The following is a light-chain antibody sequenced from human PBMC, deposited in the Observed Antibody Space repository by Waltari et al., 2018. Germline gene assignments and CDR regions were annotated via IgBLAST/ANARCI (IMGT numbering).Light chain of an antibody. Sequence: EIVLTQSPGTLSLSQGERATLSCRASQTVTSISLSWYQQKPGQAPRLRIYGASTRATGIPDRFSGSGSGTDFTLTISRLEPEDFAVYYCQQYDGIVLTFGGGTKAEI. J-gene: IGKJ4*01. CDR1: QTVTSIS. CDR3: QQYDGIVLT. CDR2: GAS. V-gene: IGKV3-20*01.